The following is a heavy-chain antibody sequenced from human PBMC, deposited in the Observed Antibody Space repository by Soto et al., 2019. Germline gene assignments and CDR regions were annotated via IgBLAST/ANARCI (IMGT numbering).Heavy chain of an antibody. Sequence: PGGSLRLSCTASGFTFGDYAMSWVRQAPGKGLEWVGLIRSKAYGGTTEYAASVKGRFTISRDDSKSIAYLQMNSLKTEDTAVYYCTSAPTYYYDSSAPPRGSYFDYWGQGTLVTVSS. CDR3: TSAPTYYYDSSAPPRGSYFDY. CDR2: IRSKAYGGTT. CDR1: GFTFGDYA. D-gene: IGHD3-22*01. V-gene: IGHV3-49*04. J-gene: IGHJ4*02.